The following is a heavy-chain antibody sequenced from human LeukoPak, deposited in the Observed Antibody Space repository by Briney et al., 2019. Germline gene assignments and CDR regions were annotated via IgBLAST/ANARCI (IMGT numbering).Heavy chain of an antibody. Sequence: ASVKVSCKVSGYTLTELSMHWVRQAPGKGLEWMGGFDPEDGETIYARKFQGRVTMTEDTSTDTAYMELSSLRSEDTAVYYCATKLGITMVRRPFDYWGQGTLVTVSS. CDR3: ATKLGITMVRRPFDY. CDR1: GYTLTELS. CDR2: FDPEDGET. J-gene: IGHJ4*02. V-gene: IGHV1-24*01. D-gene: IGHD3-10*01.